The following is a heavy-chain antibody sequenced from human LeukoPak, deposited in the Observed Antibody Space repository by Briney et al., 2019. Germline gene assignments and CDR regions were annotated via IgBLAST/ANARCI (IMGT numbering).Heavy chain of an antibody. D-gene: IGHD5-18*01. J-gene: IGHJ6*03. CDR3: AREADTAMVTTYYYYYMDV. Sequence: GGSLRLSCAASGFTFSSYSMNWVRQAPGKGLEWVSSISSSSSYIYYADSVKGRFTISRDNAKNSLYLQMNSLRAEDTAVYYCAREADTAMVTTYYYYYMDVWGKGTTVTVSS. CDR1: GFTFSSYS. CDR2: ISSSSSYI. V-gene: IGHV3-21*01.